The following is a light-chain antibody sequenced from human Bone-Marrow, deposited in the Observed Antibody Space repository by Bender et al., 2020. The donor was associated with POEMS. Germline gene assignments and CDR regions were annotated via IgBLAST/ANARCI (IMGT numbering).Light chain of an antibody. J-gene: IGLJ1*01. V-gene: IGLV2-14*03. CDR2: DVS. CDR1: SSDVGGYNY. Sequence: QSALTQPASVSGSPGQSIAISCTGTSSDVGGYNYVSWYQQHPGKAPKLMIYDVSNRPSGVPDRFSGSKSVNTASLTVSGLQAEDEADYYCSSYAGNSYVFGGGTKVTVL. CDR3: SSYAGNSYV.